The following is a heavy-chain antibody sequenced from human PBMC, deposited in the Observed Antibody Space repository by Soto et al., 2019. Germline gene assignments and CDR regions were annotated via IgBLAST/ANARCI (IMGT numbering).Heavy chain of an antibody. CDR2: INPNSGGT. D-gene: IGHD2-21*02. CDR1: GCTFTGYY. CDR3: ARDHLAYCGSDCHNWFDP. Sequence: GASLKVSCKASGCTFTGYYMHWVRQAPGQGLEWMGWINPNSGGTNYAQKFQGRVTMTRDTSISTAYMELSGLRSDDTAVYYCARDHLAYCGSDCHNWFDPWGQGTLVTVSS. V-gene: IGHV1-2*02. J-gene: IGHJ5*02.